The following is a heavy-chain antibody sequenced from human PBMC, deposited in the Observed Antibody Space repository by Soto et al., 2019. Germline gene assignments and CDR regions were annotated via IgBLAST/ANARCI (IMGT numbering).Heavy chain of an antibody. V-gene: IGHV1-69*01. CDR3: AKKNPHGDSNKAWLDP. Sequence: QVQLLQSGAELREPGSSVRVSCTPSGGTFVSSAFAWVRQAPGGKIEWMGGIIPILGSTKYAEKFLGRLTIRVDDSSRTAYLELSSLTFDDTAVYLCAKKNPHGDSNKAWLDPWGQGTLVTVST. CDR2: IIPILGST. CDR1: GGTFVSSA. J-gene: IGHJ5*02. D-gene: IGHD2-8*01.